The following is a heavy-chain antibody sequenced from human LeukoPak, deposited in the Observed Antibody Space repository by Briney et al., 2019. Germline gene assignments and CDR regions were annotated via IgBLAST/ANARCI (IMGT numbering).Heavy chain of an antibody. Sequence: WASVKVSCKASGYNFINSGITWVRQAPGQGPEWIGWVSTYTGNTNYAEKLQGRVTMTTDIPTDTAYMELRSLISDDTAVYYCGRDEDIPTYPNWIDTWGQGTLVTVSS. V-gene: IGHV1-18*01. CDR2: VSTYTGNT. D-gene: IGHD2-2*03. CDR3: GRDEDIPTYPNWIDT. CDR1: GYNFINSG. J-gene: IGHJ5*02.